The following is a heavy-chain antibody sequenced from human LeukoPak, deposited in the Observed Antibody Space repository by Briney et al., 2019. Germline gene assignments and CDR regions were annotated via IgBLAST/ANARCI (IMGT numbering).Heavy chain of an antibody. CDR2: IYYSGST. V-gene: IGHV4-39*01. CDR1: GGSISSGGYY. CDR3: ARQVVAVAGTGYFDY. J-gene: IGHJ4*02. D-gene: IGHD6-19*01. Sequence: SETLSLTCTVSGGSISSGGYYWGWIRPPPGKGLEWIGSIYYSGSTYYTPSLKSRGTISVDTSKTQFSLKLNSVTAADTAVYFCARQVVAVAGTGYFDYWGQGTLVSVSS.